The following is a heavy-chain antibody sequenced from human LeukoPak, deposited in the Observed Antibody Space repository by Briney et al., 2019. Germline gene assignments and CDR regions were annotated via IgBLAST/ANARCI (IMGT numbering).Heavy chain of an antibody. D-gene: IGHD3-22*01. CDR3: ARASDSSGYYYVPDAFDI. Sequence: ASVKVSCKASGGTFSSYAISWVRQAPGQGLEWMGGIIPIFGTANYAQKFQGRVTITADKSTSTAYMELSSLRSEDTAVYYCARASDSSGYYYVPDAFDIWGQGTMVTVSS. J-gene: IGHJ3*02. V-gene: IGHV1-69*06. CDR1: GGTFSSYA. CDR2: IIPIFGTA.